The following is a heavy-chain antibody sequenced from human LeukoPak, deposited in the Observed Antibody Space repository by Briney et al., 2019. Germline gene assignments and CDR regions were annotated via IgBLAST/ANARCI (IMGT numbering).Heavy chain of an antibody. D-gene: IGHD7-27*01. CDR1: GFIFNNYA. Sequence: GGSLRLSCEASGFIFNNYAMSWVRQAPGKGLEWVSSISGSGASTYYADSLRGRFTIMRDNSQNTLYLHINNLRAEDSALYYCAKGLAASGDFLSRDYYYFMDVWGKGTTVAVSS. J-gene: IGHJ6*03. CDR2: ISGSGAST. V-gene: IGHV3-23*01. CDR3: AKGLAASGDFLSRDYYYFMDV.